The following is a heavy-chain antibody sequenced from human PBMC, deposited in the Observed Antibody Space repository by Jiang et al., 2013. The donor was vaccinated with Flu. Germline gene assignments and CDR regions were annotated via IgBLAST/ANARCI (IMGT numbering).Heavy chain of an antibody. J-gene: IGHJ5*02. D-gene: IGHD3-3*02. CDR3: ARDKTYSSLGVNWFDP. CDR2: ISAYNGNT. V-gene: IGHV1-18*01. CDR1: GYTFTSYG. Sequence: SGAEVKKPGASVKVSCKASGYTFTSYGISWVRQAPGQGLEWMGWISAYNGNTNYAQKLQGRVTMTTDTPTSTAYMELSSLRSEDTAVYYCARDKTYSSLGVNWFDPWGQGTLVTVSS.